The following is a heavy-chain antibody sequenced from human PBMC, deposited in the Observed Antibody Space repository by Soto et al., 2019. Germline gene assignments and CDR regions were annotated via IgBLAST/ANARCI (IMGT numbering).Heavy chain of an antibody. CDR3: AKNRRWYDEDTFDI. CDR1: GGTFSSYT. Sequence: SVKVSCKASGGTFSSYTISWVRQAPGQGLEWMGRIIPILGITNYAQKFQGRVTITADKSTSTAYMELGSLRAEDTAVYYCAKNRRWYDEDTFDIWGQGTMVT. D-gene: IGHD2-15*01. V-gene: IGHV1-69*02. J-gene: IGHJ3*02. CDR2: IIPILGIT.